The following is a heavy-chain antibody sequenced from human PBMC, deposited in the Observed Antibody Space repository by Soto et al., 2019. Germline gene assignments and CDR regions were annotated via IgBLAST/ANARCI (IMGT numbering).Heavy chain of an antibody. V-gene: IGHV1-69*02. D-gene: IGHD4-4*01. J-gene: IGHJ4*02. CDR3: AINPYSNYELVY. CDR1: GGTFSSYT. Sequence: SVKVSCKASGGTFSSYTISWVRQAPGQGLGWMGRIIPILGIANYAQKFQGRVTITADKSTSTAYMELSSLRSEDTAVYYCAINPYSNYELVYWGQGTLVTVSS. CDR2: IIPILGIA.